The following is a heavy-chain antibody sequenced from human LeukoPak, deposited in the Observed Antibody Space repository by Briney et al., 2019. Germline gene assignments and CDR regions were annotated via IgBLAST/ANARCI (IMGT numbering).Heavy chain of an antibody. V-gene: IGHV1-2*06. Sequence: ASVKVSCKASGYTFTGYYMHWVRQAPGQGLEWMGRINPNSGGANYAQKFQGRVTMTRDTSISTAYMELSRLRSDDTAVYYCARVVNYYYGMDVWGQGTTVTVSS. D-gene: IGHD2-2*01. CDR3: ARVVNYYYGMDV. CDR1: GYTFTGYY. CDR2: INPNSGGA. J-gene: IGHJ6*02.